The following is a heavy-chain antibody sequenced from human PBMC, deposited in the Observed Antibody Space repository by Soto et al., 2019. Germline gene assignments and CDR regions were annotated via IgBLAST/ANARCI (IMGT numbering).Heavy chain of an antibody. J-gene: IGHJ5*02. V-gene: IGHV3-13*04. CDR3: VRGGYCSGGYCYAYHWDR. CDR1: GFTFNNYD. Sequence: EVQLVESGGGLVQPGGSLRLSCAASGFTFNNYDMHWVRQATGKGLEWVSGIASVGDTFYSGSVKGRFTISRENVKNSLYLQMNSLRAGDTAVYYCVRGGYCSGGYCYAYHWDRWGQRTLVTVSS. CDR2: IASVGDT. D-gene: IGHD2-15*01.